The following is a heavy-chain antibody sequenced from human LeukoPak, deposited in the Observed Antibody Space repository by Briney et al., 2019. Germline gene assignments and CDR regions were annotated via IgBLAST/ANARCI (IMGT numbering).Heavy chain of an antibody. CDR1: GFTSSSYE. V-gene: IGHV3-48*03. CDR3: ARGSGEMARANRLGY. Sequence: PGGSLRLSCAASGFTSSSYEMNWVRHAPGEGLEWVSYISSSGSTIYYADSVKGRFTISRDNAKNSLYLQMNSLRAEDTAVYYCARGSGEMARANRLGYWGQGTLVTVSS. CDR2: ISSSGSTI. J-gene: IGHJ4*02. D-gene: IGHD5-24*01.